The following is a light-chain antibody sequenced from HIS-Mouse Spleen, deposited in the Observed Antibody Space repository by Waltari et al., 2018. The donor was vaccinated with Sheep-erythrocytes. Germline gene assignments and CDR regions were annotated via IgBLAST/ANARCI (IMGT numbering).Light chain of an antibody. CDR2: EVS. J-gene: IGLJ2*01. CDR3: SSYTSSSTPVV. Sequence: QSVLTQPPSVSGAPGQRVTISCTGTSSDVGGYNYVSWYQQHPGKAPKLMIYEVSNRPSGVSNRFSGSKSGNTASLTISGLQAEDEADYYCSSYTSSSTPVVFGGGTKLTVL. V-gene: IGLV2-14*01. CDR1: SSDVGGYNY.